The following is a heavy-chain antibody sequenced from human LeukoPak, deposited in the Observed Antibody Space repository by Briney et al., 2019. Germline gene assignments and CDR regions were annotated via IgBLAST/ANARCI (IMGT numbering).Heavy chain of an antibody. CDR2: ISSNGGST. CDR1: GFTFSSYA. D-gene: IGHD3-22*01. Sequence: PGGSLRLTCTASGFTFSSYAMHWVRQAPGKGLEYVSAISSNGGSTYYANSVKGRFTISRDNSKNTLFLQMGSLRAEDMAVYSCARGGSGYYYSYWGQGTLVTVSS. CDR3: ARGGSGYYYSY. V-gene: IGHV3-64*01. J-gene: IGHJ4*02.